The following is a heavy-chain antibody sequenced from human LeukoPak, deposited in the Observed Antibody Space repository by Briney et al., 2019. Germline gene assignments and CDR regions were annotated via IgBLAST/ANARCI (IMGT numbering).Heavy chain of an antibody. D-gene: IGHD2-21*02. CDR1: GYSISSGYY. Sequence: PSETLSLTCTVSGYSISSGYYWGWIRQPPGKGLEWIGSIYHSGSTYYNPSLKSRVTISVDTSKNQFSLKLSSVTAADTAVYYCARVAHVEYCGGDCYSFDYWGQGTLVTVSS. CDR2: IYHSGST. V-gene: IGHV4-38-2*02. J-gene: IGHJ4*02. CDR3: ARVAHVEYCGGDCYSFDY.